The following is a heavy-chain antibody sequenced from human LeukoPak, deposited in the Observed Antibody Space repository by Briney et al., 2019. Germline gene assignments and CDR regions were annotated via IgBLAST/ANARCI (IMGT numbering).Heavy chain of an antibody. Sequence: SETLCLTCTVSGGSISSYYWSWIRQPPGKGLGWMGYIYYSGSTNYNPSLKSRVTISVDTSKKQFSLKLSSVTAADTAVYYCARDNGPTDAFDIWGQGTMVTVSS. J-gene: IGHJ3*02. V-gene: IGHV4-59*01. CDR3: ARDNGPTDAFDI. CDR1: GGSISSYY. CDR2: IYYSGST. D-gene: IGHD3-16*02.